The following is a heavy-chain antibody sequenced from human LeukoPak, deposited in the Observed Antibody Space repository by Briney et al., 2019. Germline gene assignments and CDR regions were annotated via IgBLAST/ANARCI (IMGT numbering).Heavy chain of an antibody. CDR1: GFTVSSNY. Sequence: PGGSLRLSCAASGFTVSSNYMSWVRQAPGKGLEWVSAISGSGGSTYYADSVKGRFTISRDNSKDTLYLQMNSLRAEDTAVYYCAKAQGVVALPDAFDIWGQGTMVTVSS. V-gene: IGHV3-23*01. J-gene: IGHJ3*02. CDR3: AKAQGVVALPDAFDI. D-gene: IGHD3-22*01. CDR2: ISGSGGST.